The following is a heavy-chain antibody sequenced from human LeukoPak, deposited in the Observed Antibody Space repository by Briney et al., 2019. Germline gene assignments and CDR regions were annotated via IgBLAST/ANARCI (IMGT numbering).Heavy chain of an antibody. CDR1: GFTFSSSW. Sequence: GGSLRLSCAASGFTFSSSWMCWVRQAPGKGLEWVANIKQDGSERFYVDSVKGRFTISRDNTKNTLYLQMNSLRAEDTAVYYCARGYISPNWFDPWGQGTLVTVSS. CDR2: IKQDGSER. D-gene: IGHD2-2*02. CDR3: ARGYISPNWFDP. J-gene: IGHJ5*02. V-gene: IGHV3-7*05.